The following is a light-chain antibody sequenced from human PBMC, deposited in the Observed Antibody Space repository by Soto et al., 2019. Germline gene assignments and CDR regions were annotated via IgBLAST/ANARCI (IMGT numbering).Light chain of an antibody. J-gene: IGKJ4*01. CDR1: QSITRW. CDR2: DAS. V-gene: IGKV1-5*01. CDR3: QRYTRYSALP. Sequence: DIQMTQSPSTLSASVGVRVTITCRASQSITRWLAWYQLKPGEAPKLLIYDASILESGVPSRFIGSGSGTEFALTFICLQPNELAAYYSQRYTRYSALPVGGGPKVEIK.